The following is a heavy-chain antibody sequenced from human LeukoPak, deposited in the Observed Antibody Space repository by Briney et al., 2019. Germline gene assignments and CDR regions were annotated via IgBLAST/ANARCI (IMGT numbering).Heavy chain of an antibody. CDR1: GFILSDYA. J-gene: IGHJ4*02. CDR2: LGISGNYA. V-gene: IGHV3-23*01. CDR3: ARRAGAYSHPYDY. D-gene: IGHD4/OR15-4a*01. Sequence: GGSLRLSCVASGFILSDYAVSWVRQAPGKGLQWVSSLGISGNYAWYADSVKGRFTISRDNSKNTLYLQMNSLRAEDTAVYYCARRAGAYSHPYDYWGQGTLVTVSS.